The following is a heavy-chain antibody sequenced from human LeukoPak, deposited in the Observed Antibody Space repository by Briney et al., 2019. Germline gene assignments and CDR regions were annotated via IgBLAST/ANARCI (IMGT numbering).Heavy chain of an antibody. CDR1: GGSLSSYY. CDR3: ARVNWDYYYYMDV. CDR2: IYYSGST. Sequence: PSETLSLTCTVSGGSLSSYYWSWIRQPPGEGLEWIGYIYYSGSTNYNPSLKSRVTISVDTSKNQFSLKLSSVTAADTAVYNCARVNWDYYYYMDVWGKGTTVTVSS. D-gene: IGHD7-27*01. V-gene: IGHV4-59*01. J-gene: IGHJ6*03.